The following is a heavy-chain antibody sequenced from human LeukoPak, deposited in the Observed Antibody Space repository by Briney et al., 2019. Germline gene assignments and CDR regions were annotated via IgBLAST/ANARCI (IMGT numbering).Heavy chain of an antibody. CDR3: ARAGTDSSGYYYVDY. D-gene: IGHD3-22*01. J-gene: IGHJ4*02. CDR1: GFTFSSYE. Sequence: GGSLRLSCVASGFTFSSYEMNWVRQAPGKGLEWVSYISSSGSTIYYVDSVKGQFTISRDNAKNSLYLQMNSLRAEDTSVYYCARAGTDSSGYYYVDYWGQGTLVTVSS. CDR2: ISSSGSTI. V-gene: IGHV3-48*03.